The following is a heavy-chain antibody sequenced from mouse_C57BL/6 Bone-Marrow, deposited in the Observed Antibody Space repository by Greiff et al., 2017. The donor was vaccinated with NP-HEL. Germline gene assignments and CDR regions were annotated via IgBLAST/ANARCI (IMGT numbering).Heavy chain of an antibody. V-gene: IGHV1-81*01. CDR3: ARSGDGFLYWYFDV. D-gene: IGHD2-3*01. Sequence: QVQLQQSGAELARPGASVKLSCKASGYTFTSYGISWVKQRTGQGLEWIGEIYPRSGNTYSNEKFKGKATLTADKSSSTAYMELRSLTSEDSAVYFCARSGDGFLYWYFDVWGTGTTVTVSS. CDR1: GYTFTSYG. CDR2: IYPRSGNT. J-gene: IGHJ1*03.